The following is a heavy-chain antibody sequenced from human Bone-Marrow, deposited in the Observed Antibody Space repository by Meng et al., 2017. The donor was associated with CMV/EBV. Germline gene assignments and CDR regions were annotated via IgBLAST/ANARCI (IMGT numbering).Heavy chain of an antibody. V-gene: IGHV4-59*01. J-gene: IGHJ4*02. CDR2: IYYSGST. CDR1: GGSISSYY. CDR3: ARVRSSSWYYFVY. Sequence: SETLSLTCTVSGGSISSYYWSWIRQPPGKGLEWIGYIYYSGSTNYNPSLKSRVTISVDTSKNQFSLKLSSVTAADTAVYYCARVRSSSWYYFVYWGQGTLVTVSS. D-gene: IGHD6-13*01.